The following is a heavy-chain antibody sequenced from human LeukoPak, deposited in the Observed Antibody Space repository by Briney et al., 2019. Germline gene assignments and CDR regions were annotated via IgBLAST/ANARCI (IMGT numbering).Heavy chain of an antibody. CDR3: AREIRGWFGDN. J-gene: IGHJ4*02. CDR1: GGSFSGYY. V-gene: IGHV4-34*01. D-gene: IGHD3-10*01. CDR2: INHSGST. Sequence: SETLSFTCAVYGGSFSGYYWSWIRQPPGKGLEWIGEINHSGSTNYNPSLKSRVTISVDTSKNQFSLKLSSVTAADTAVYYCAREIRGWFGDNWGQGTLVTVSS.